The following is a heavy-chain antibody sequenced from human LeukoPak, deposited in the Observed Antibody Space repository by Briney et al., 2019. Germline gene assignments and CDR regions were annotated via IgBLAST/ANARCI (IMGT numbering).Heavy chain of an antibody. J-gene: IGHJ6*03. CDR2: TYYRSKWYN. Sequence: SQTLSLTCAISGDSVSSNSAAWNWIRQSPSRGLEWLGRTYYRSKWYNDYAVSVKSRITINPDTSKNQFSLQLNSVTPEDTAVYYCARVGWFGELLSSYYYMDVWGKGTTVTISS. CDR1: GDSVSSNSAA. CDR3: ARVGWFGELLSSYYYMDV. V-gene: IGHV6-1*01. D-gene: IGHD3-10*01.